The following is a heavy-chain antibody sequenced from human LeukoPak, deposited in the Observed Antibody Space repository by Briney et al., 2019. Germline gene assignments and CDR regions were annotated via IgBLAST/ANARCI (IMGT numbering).Heavy chain of an antibody. CDR3: ARVSVGASYYYYYMDV. D-gene: IGHD1-26*01. CDR2: IYYSGST. V-gene: IGHV4-59*01. Sequence: SETLSLTCTVSGGSISSYYWSWIRQPPGKGLEWIGYIYYSGSTNYNPSLKSRVTISVDTSKNQFSLKLSSVTAADTAVYYCARVSVGASYYYYYMDVWGKGTTVTVSS. J-gene: IGHJ6*03. CDR1: GGSISSYY.